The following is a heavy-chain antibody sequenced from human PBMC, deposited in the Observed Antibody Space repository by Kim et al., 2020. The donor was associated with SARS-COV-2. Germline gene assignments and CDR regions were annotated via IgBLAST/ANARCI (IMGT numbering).Heavy chain of an antibody. CDR2: IIPILGIA. J-gene: IGHJ3*02. CDR3: ARPNLDYYDSSGYYDAFDI. CDR1: GGTFSSYA. D-gene: IGHD3-22*01. Sequence: SVKVSCKASGGTFSSYAISWVRQAPGQGLEWMGRIIPILGIANYAQKFQGRVTITADKSTSTAYMELSSLRSEDTAVYYCARPNLDYYDSSGYYDAFDIWGQGTMVTVSS. V-gene: IGHV1-69*04.